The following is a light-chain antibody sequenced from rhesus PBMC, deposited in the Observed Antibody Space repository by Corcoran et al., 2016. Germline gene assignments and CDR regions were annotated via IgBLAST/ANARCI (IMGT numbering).Light chain of an antibody. CDR1: QGISNY. J-gene: IGKJ1*01. CDR3: LQYNNKPGT. Sequence: DIQMTQSLSSLSASVGDRVTITCRASQGISNYLSWYQQKQGKHPKRLIYAESSLESGVPPRSSGSGSGTEFNLTFSSLQPEDFAAYYFLQYNNKPGTFGQGTKVEIK. CDR2: AES. V-gene: IGKV1-36*01.